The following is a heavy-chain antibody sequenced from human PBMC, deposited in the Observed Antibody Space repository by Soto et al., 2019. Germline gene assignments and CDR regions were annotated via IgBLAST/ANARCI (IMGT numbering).Heavy chain of an antibody. Sequence: EVQLVESGGGLVKPGGSLRLSCAASGFTFSTYGMNWVRQAPGKGLEWLSSISDSGHYIYYADSVKGRFTISRDNAKNSLFRQMNSLIGEDTAVYYCARSGLALPHPARHCFDPWGHGTLVTVSS. J-gene: IGHJ5*02. D-gene: IGHD3-22*01. V-gene: IGHV3-21*01. CDR2: ISDSGHYI. CDR1: GFTFSTYG. CDR3: ARSGLALPHPARHCFDP.